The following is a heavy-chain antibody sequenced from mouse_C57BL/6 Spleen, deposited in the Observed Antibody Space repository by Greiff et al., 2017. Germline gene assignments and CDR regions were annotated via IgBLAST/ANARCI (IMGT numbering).Heavy chain of an antibody. D-gene: IGHD2-2*01. Sequence: EVQGVESGGGLVKPGGSLKLSCAASGFTFSSYAMSWVRQTPEKRLEWVATISDGGSYTYYPDNVKGRFTISRDNAKNNLYLQMSHLKSEDTAMYYCARGGDGYDVAWFAYWGQGTLVTVSA. J-gene: IGHJ3*01. V-gene: IGHV5-4*01. CDR1: GFTFSSYA. CDR3: ARGGDGYDVAWFAY. CDR2: ISDGGSYT.